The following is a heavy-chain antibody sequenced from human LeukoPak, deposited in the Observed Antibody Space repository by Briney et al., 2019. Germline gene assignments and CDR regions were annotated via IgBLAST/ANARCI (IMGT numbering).Heavy chain of an antibody. CDR2: IYTDGRT. J-gene: IGHJ4*02. V-gene: IGHV3-53*01. D-gene: IGHD1-1*01. Sequence: GGSLRLSCAASGFSVSISYITWVRQAPGKGLEWVSVIYTDGRTDYADSVKGRFTVSRDSSENTLYLQMNSLRTVDTAVYYCSADNTWIDYWGQGALVTVSS. CDR3: SADNTWIDY. CDR1: GFSVSISY.